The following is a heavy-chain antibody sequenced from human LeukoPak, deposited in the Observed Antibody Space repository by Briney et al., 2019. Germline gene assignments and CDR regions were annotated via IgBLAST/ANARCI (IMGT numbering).Heavy chain of an antibody. D-gene: IGHD2-2*01. V-gene: IGHV4-59*01. Sequence: SETLSLTCTVSGQSLDSTYYWAWIRQPPGKWLEWIGYIYYSGSTNYNPSLKSRVTISVDTSKNQFSLKLSSVTAADTAVYYCARTGSRHCSSTSCYVRWFDPWGQGTLVTVSS. CDR3: ARTGSRHCSSTSCYVRWFDP. CDR1: GQSLDSTYY. J-gene: IGHJ5*02. CDR2: IYYSGST.